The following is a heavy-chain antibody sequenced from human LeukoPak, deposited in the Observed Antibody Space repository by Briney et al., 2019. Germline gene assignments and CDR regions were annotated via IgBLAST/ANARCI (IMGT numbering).Heavy chain of an antibody. Sequence: GASVKVSRKASGYTFTSYAMHWVRQAPGQRLEWMGWINAGNGNTKYSQKFQGRVTITRDTSASTAYMELSSLRSEDTAVYYCARDPYSSGWYESDYWGQGTLVTVSS. V-gene: IGHV1-3*01. CDR1: GYTFTSYA. CDR3: ARDPYSSGWYESDY. J-gene: IGHJ4*02. D-gene: IGHD6-19*01. CDR2: INAGNGNT.